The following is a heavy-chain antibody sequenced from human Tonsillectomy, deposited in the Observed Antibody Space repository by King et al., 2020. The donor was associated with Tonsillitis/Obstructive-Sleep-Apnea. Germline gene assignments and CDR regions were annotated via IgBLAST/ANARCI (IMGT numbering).Heavy chain of an antibody. D-gene: IGHD2-2*01. CDR2: IFNRGST. CDR3: ARSMCGTSCCGHYYYGMDV. Sequence: VQLQESGPGLVKPSETLSLTCTVSGGSVSSGRYFWNWIRQTPGKGLEWIGYIFNRGSTDYNPSLKSRVTISEDTSETHFSLKLRSVTAADTAVYYCARSMCGTSCCGHYYYGMDVWGQGTTVIVSS. J-gene: IGHJ6*02. CDR1: GGSVSSGRYF. V-gene: IGHV4-61*03.